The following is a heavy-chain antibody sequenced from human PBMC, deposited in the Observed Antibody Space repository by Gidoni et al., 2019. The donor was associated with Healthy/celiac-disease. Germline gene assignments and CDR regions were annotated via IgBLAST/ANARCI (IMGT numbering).Heavy chain of an antibody. V-gene: IGHV1-69*01. CDR1: GGTFSSYA. J-gene: IGHJ6*02. Sequence: QVQLVQSGAEVKKPGSSVKVSCKASGGTFSSYAIGWVRQAPGQGLEWMGGIIPIFGTANYAQKYQGRVTITADESTSTAYMELSSLRSEDTAVYYCARDKSMIFGVVLDYYYYYGMDVWGQGTTVTVSS. D-gene: IGHD3-3*01. CDR2: IIPIFGTA. CDR3: ARDKSMIFGVVLDYYYYYGMDV.